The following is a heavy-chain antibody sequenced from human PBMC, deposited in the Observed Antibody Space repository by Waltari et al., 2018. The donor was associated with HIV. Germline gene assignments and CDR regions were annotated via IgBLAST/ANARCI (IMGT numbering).Heavy chain of an antibody. J-gene: IGHJ3*02. Sequence: QVQLQQWGAGLLKPSETLSLTCAVYGGSFSGYYWSWIRQPPGKGLEWIGEINHSGSTNYNPSLKSRVTISVDTSKNQFSLKLSSVTAADTAVYYCARVDCSSTSCSRPGAFDIWGQGTMVTVSS. D-gene: IGHD2-2*01. CDR1: GGSFSGYY. CDR2: INHSGST. V-gene: IGHV4-34*01. CDR3: ARVDCSSTSCSRPGAFDI.